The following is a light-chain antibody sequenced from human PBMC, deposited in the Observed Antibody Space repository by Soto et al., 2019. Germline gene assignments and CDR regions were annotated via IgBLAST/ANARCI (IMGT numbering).Light chain of an antibody. CDR3: QQYNVYPLT. CDR1: ESIGDW. CDR2: KAS. J-gene: IGKJ1*01. V-gene: IGKV1-5*03. Sequence: DIQMTQSPSTLSASVGDRVTITCRASESIGDWLAWYQQKPGKAPNLLIQKASTLKSGVPSRFSGSGSGTEFTLTIGSLQPDDFATYYCQQYNVYPLTFGQGTQVEVK.